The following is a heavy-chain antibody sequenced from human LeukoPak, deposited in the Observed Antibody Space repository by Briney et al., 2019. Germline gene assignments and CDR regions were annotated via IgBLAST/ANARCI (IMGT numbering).Heavy chain of an antibody. Sequence: PSGTLSLTCAVSGGSISSSNWWSWVRQPPGKGLEWIGEIYHSGSTNYNPSLKSRVTISVDKSKNQFSLKLSSVTAADTAVYYCATSPVLAAAGTNYWGQGTLVTVSS. CDR2: IYHSGST. V-gene: IGHV4-4*02. D-gene: IGHD6-13*01. CDR1: GGSISSSNW. J-gene: IGHJ4*02. CDR3: ATSPVLAAAGTNY.